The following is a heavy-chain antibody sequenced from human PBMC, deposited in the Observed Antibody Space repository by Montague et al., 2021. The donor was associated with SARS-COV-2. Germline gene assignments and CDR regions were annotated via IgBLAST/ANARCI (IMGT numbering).Heavy chain of an antibody. Sequence: CAISGDSVSRNNPAWNWIRQSPSRGLEWLGGTYYGSSWNTDYAVSVKSRTTISPDTSKNQFSLHLNSVTPEDTAVYYCARGWNYAFDIWSQGTMVTVSS. D-gene: IGHD1-7*01. CDR3: ARGWNYAFDI. CDR2: TYYGSSWNT. CDR1: GDSVSRNNPA. J-gene: IGHJ3*02. V-gene: IGHV6-1*01.